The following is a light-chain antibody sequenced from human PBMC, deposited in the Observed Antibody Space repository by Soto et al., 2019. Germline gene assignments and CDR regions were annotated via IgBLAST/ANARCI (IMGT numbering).Light chain of an antibody. Sequence: QSVLTQPPSVSGAPGQRVTISCTGSSSNIGAGYDVHWYQQLPGKAPKLLIYGNSNRPSGVPDRLSGSKSGSSASLAITGLQAEDEADDYCQSYDSSLSGWVFGGGTKVTVL. V-gene: IGLV1-40*01. CDR1: SSNIGAGYD. J-gene: IGLJ3*02. CDR3: QSYDSSLSGWV. CDR2: GNS.